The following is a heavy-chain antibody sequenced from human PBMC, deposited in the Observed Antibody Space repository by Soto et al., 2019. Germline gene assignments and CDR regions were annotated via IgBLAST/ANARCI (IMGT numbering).Heavy chain of an antibody. CDR3: ARTLAARPRGMDG. D-gene: IGHD6-6*01. CDR2: IIPIFGTA. CDR1: GGTFSSYA. Sequence: QVQLVQSGAEVKKPGSSVKVSCKASGGTFSSYAISWVRQDPGQGLEWMGGIIPIFGTANYAQKFKGRVTINADESTSKDDMELSSLRSEDTAVYYCARTLAARPRGMDGWGQGTTVTFS. V-gene: IGHV1-69*01. J-gene: IGHJ6*02.